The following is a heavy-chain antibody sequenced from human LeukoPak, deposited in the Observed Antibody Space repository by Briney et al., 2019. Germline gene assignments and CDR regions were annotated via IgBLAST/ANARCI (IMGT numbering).Heavy chain of an antibody. CDR2: IFYTGST. CDR1: GGSISSYY. Sequence: PSETLSLTCTVSGGSISSYYWTRIRQPPGKELEWIGYIFYTGSTNYNPSLKSRVTISVDTSKNQFSLKLSSVTAADTAVYYCARSTSAWGVPYDYWGQGTLVTVSS. V-gene: IGHV4-59*01. CDR3: ARSTSAWGVPYDY. J-gene: IGHJ4*02. D-gene: IGHD3-10*01.